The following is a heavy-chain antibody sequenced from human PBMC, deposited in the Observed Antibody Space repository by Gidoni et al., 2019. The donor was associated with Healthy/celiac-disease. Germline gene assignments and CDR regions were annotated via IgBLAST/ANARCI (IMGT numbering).Heavy chain of an antibody. J-gene: IGHJ4*02. Sequence: EVQLVESGGGLVKPGGSLRLSCAASGFTFSNAWMSWVRQAPGKGLEWVGRIKSKTDGGTTDYAAPVKGRFTISRDDSKNTLYLQMNSLKTEDTAVYYCTTDWELWFGDIPLDYWGQGTLVTVSS. CDR3: TTDWELWFGDIPLDY. D-gene: IGHD3-10*01. V-gene: IGHV3-15*01. CDR1: GFTFSNAW. CDR2: IKSKTDGGTT.